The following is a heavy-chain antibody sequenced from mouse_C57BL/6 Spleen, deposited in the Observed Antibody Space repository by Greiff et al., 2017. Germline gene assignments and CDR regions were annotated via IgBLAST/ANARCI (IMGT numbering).Heavy chain of an antibody. Sequence: QVQLQQPGTELVKPGASVKLSCKASGYTFTSYWMHWVKQRPGQGLEWIGNINPSNGGTNYNEKFKSKATLTVDKSSSTAYLQLSSLTSEDSAVYYGARAGRCDGGYYFDYWGQGTTLTVSS. CDR2: INPSNGGT. J-gene: IGHJ2*01. CDR1: GYTFTSYW. V-gene: IGHV1-53*01. CDR3: ARAGRCDGGYYFDY.